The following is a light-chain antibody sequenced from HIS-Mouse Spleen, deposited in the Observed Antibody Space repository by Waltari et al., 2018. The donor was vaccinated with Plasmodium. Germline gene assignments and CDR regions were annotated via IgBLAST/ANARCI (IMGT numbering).Light chain of an antibody. CDR2: GAS. CDR1: QGISSA. Sequence: AIQLTQSPSSLSASVGDRVTITCRASQGISSALPWYQQKPGKVPKLLIYGASSLESGVPSSFSGSGSGTDFTLTISSLQAEDVAVYYCQQYYSTPLTFGGGTKVEIK. J-gene: IGKJ4*01. CDR3: QQYYSTPLT. V-gene: IGKV1-13*02.